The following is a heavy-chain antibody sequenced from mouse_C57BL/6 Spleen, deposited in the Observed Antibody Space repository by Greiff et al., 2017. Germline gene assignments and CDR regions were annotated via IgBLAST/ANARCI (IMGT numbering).Heavy chain of an antibody. CDR1: GFSLTSYG. CDR2: RWSGGSK. J-gene: IGHJ3*01. Sequence: QVQLKESGPGLVQPSQRLSITCTVSGFSLTSYGVHWVRQSPGKGLEWLGVRWSGGSKDYNAAFISRLSISKENSKSQVFFKRNRLQVDDTAIYYCARSGYSNSAWFAYWGQGTLVTVSA. V-gene: IGHV2-2*01. D-gene: IGHD2-5*01. CDR3: ARSGYSNSAWFAY.